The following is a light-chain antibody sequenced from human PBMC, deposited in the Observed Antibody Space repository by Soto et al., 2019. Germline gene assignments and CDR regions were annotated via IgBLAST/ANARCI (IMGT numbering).Light chain of an antibody. V-gene: IGLV4-69*01. CDR1: SGHSTYA. CDR2: LNSDGSH. CDR3: RTWGTGIVV. Sequence: QLVLTQSPSASASLGASVKLTCTLNSGHSTYAIAWHQQQPEKGPRYLMKLNSDGSHSKGDGIPDRFSGSSSGAERYLIISSLQSEDEADYYCRTWGTGIVVFGGGTKLTVL. J-gene: IGLJ2*01.